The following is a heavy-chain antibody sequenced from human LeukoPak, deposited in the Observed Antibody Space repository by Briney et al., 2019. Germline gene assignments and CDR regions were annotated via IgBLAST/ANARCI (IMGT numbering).Heavy chain of an antibody. V-gene: IGHV3-48*03. CDR1: GFTFSSYE. CDR3: ARVVSGSYYRFYYYYMGV. CDR2: ISSSGSTI. J-gene: IGHJ6*03. Sequence: GGSLRLSCAASGFTFSSYEMNWVRQAPGKGLEWVSYISSSGSTIYYADSVKGRFTISRDNAKNSLYLQMNSLRAEDTAVYYCARVVSGSYYRFYYYYMGVWGKGTTVTISS. D-gene: IGHD3-10*01.